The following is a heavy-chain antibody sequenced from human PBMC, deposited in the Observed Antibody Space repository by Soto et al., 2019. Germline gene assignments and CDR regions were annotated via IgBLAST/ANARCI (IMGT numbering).Heavy chain of an antibody. Sequence: GGSLRLSCAASGFTFDDYAMHWVRQAPGKGLEWVSGISWNSGSIGYADSVKGRFTISRDNAKNSLYLQMNSLRAEDTALYYCAKDINGYSSGWNDYWGQGTLVTVSS. J-gene: IGHJ4*02. D-gene: IGHD6-19*01. CDR2: ISWNSGSI. CDR1: GFTFDDYA. CDR3: AKDINGYSSGWNDY. V-gene: IGHV3-9*01.